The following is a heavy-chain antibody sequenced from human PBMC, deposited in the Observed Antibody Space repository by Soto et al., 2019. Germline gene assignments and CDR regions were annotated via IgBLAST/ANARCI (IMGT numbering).Heavy chain of an antibody. V-gene: IGHV3-15*07. D-gene: IGHD6-13*01. J-gene: IGHJ4*02. CDR1: GFTVSNAW. CDR2: IKSKTDGGTT. Sequence: PGGSLRLSCASSGFTVSNAWMNWVRQAPGKGLEWVGRIKSKTDGGTTDYTAPVKGRFTISRDDSQNTLYLQMNSLKTEDTAVYYCTKSAAGLFDYWGQGTLVTVSS. CDR3: TKSAAGLFDY.